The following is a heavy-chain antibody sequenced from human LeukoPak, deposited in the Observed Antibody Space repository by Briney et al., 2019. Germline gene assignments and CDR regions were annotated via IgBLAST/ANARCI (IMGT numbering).Heavy chain of an antibody. CDR1: GFTFSSYS. CDR2: ISSSSTI. Sequence: PGGSLRLSCAASGFTFSSYSMNWVRQAPGKGLEWVSYISSSSTIYYADSVKGRFTISRDNAKNSLYLQMNGLRAEDTAVYYCARAPYGKGGYFDYWGQGTLVTVSS. V-gene: IGHV3-48*04. J-gene: IGHJ4*02. D-gene: IGHD2-15*01. CDR3: ARAPYGKGGYFDY.